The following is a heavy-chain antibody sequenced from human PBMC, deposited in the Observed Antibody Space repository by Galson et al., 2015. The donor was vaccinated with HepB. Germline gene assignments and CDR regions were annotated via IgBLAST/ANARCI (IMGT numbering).Heavy chain of an antibody. CDR1: GYSFNTYW. CDR3: AGVCSPKGSRWPYRYYLFGMDV. D-gene: IGHD3-10*02. Sequence: VKKPGESLKISCKASGYSFNTYWIGWVRQMPGKGLEWMGIIYPGDSETQYSPSFQGQVTISVDKSNTTAHLQWTSLKASDTAIYYWAGVCSPKGSRWPYRYYLFGMDVWGQGTTVTVSS. V-gene: IGHV5-51*03. J-gene: IGHJ6*02. CDR2: IYPGDSET.